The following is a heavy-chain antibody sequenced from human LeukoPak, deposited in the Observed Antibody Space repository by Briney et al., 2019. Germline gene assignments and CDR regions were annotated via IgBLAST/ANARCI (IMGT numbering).Heavy chain of an antibody. V-gene: IGHV3-7*01. J-gene: IGHJ4*02. CDR2: IKHDGSED. D-gene: IGHD2-15*01. CDR3: GRDQTPFY. CDR1: GFTFSSYW. Sequence: GGPLRLSCAASGFTFSSYWMTWVRQAPGKGLEWVATIKHDGSEDYYLDSVKGRFTISRDNAKSSMWLQMSSLRAEDTAVYYCGRDQTPFYWGQGPLVTVSS.